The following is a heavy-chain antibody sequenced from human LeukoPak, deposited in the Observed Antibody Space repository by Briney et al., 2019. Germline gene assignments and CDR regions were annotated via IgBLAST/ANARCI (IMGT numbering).Heavy chain of an antibody. J-gene: IGHJ4*02. V-gene: IGHV4-34*01. CDR1: GGSFSGYY. Sequence: SETLSLTCAVYGGSFSGYYWSWIHQPPGKGLEWIGEINHSGSTNYNPSLKSRVTISVDTSKNQFSLKLSSVTAADTAVYYCARGQGGSSHYYDRGTYYFDYWGQGTLVTVSS. CDR2: INHSGST. D-gene: IGHD3-22*01. CDR3: ARGQGGSSHYYDRGTYYFDY.